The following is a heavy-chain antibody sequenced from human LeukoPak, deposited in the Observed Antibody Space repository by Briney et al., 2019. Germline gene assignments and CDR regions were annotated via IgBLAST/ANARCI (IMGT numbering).Heavy chain of an antibody. J-gene: IGHJ4*02. CDR1: GFTFSSYA. V-gene: IGHV3-30-3*01. D-gene: IGHD1-26*01. CDR3: ARLRSTDDY. Sequence: PGRSLRLSCAASGFTFSSYAMHWVRQAPGKGLEWVAVISYDGSNKYYADSVKGRFTISRDNSRNTLYLQMDGLRDEDTAVYYCARLRSTDDYWGQGTLVTV. CDR2: ISYDGSNK.